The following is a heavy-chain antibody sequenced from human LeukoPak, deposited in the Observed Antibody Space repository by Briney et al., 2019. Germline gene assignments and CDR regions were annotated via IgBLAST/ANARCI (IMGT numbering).Heavy chain of an antibody. CDR3: ARGTAMVRPYFDC. D-gene: IGHD5-18*01. J-gene: IGHJ4*02. Sequence: GGSLRLSCAASGFTFSSYAMHWVRQAPGKGLEWVAVISYDGSNKYYADSVKGRFTISRDNSKNTLYLQMNSLRAEDTAVYYCARGTAMVRPYFDCWGQGTLVTVSS. CDR2: ISYDGSNK. V-gene: IGHV3-30-3*01. CDR1: GFTFSSYA.